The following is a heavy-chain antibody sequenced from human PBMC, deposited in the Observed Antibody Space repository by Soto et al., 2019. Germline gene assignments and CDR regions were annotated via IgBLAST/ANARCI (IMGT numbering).Heavy chain of an antibody. D-gene: IGHD2-2*01. CDR2: IYYSGST. V-gene: IGHV4-31*03. CDR3: ARNIVVVPAAMGWFDP. CDR1: GGSISSDGYY. Sequence: SETLSLTCTVSGGSISSDGYYWSWIRQHPGKGLEWIGYIYYSGSTYYNPSLKSRVTISVDTSKNQFSLKLSSVTAADTAVYYCARNIVVVPAAMGWFDPWGQGTLVTVSS. J-gene: IGHJ5*02.